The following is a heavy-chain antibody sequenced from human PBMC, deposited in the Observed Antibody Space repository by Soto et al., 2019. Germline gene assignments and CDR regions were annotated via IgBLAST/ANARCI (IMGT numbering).Heavy chain of an antibody. Sequence: PSETLSLTCAVYGGSFSAYYWSWVRQPPGKGLEWIGEIIHSESTKYNPSLKSPVTISVDTSKNQFSLKVTSVTAADTAVYWCARDSRLVQIPSSNRYYYPGMDVWGQGTPVTVSS. D-gene: IGHD2-2*01. CDR1: GGSFSAYY. J-gene: IGHJ6*02. CDR3: ARDSRLVQIPSSNRYYYPGMDV. V-gene: IGHV4-34*12. CDR2: IIHSEST.